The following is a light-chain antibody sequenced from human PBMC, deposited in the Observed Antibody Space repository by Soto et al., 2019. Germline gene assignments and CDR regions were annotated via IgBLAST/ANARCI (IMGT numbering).Light chain of an antibody. Sequence: ETVLTQSPGTLSLSPGERVTVSCRVSQSINSKSLVWYQRKSGQAPRLLIYNTSTRATGIPDRFSGSGFGTDFTLSISGLEHEDFAVYYCQHYGGSFIFGPGTKVDF. V-gene: IGKV3-20*01. CDR1: QSINSKS. CDR2: NTS. CDR3: QHYGGSFI. J-gene: IGKJ3*01.